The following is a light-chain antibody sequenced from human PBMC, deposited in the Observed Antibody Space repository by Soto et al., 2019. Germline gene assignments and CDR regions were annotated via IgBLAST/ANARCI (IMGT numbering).Light chain of an antibody. J-gene: IGKJ5*01. CDR1: ESVSSSS. CDR3: QHYGTSPEVT. Sequence: EIVLTQSPGTLPLSPGERATLSCRASESVSSSSLAWYQQKPGQAPRLLMHGASSRATGIPDRFSGSGSGADFTLTISRVEPEDFAVYYCQHYGTSPEVTFGQGTRLEIK. CDR2: GAS. V-gene: IGKV3-20*01.